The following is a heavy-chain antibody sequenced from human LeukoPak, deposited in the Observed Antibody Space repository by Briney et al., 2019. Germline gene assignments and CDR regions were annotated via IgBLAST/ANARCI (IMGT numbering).Heavy chain of an antibody. V-gene: IGHV3-53*04. Sequence: GGSLRLSCAASGFTVSSNYMSWVRQAPGKGLGWVSVIYSGGSTYYADSVKGRFTISRHNSKNTLYLQMNSLRAEDTAVYYCARDSRGYYYYGMDVWGQGTTVTVSS. J-gene: IGHJ6*02. CDR1: GFTVSSNY. CDR3: ARDSRGYYYYGMDV. CDR2: IYSGGST.